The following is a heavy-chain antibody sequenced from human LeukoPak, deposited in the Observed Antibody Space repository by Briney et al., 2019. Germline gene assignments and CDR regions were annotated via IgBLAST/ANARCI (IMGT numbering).Heavy chain of an antibody. D-gene: IGHD3-22*01. CDR2: INHSGST. V-gene: IGHV4-34*01. CDR1: GGSFSGYY. CDR3: ARRANSGFDAFDI. Sequence: KSSETLSLTCAVYGGSFSGYYWSWIRQPPGKGLEWIGEINHSGSTNYNPSLKSRVTISVDTSKNQFSLKLSSVTAADTAVYYCARRANSGFDAFDIWGQGTMVTVSS. J-gene: IGHJ3*02.